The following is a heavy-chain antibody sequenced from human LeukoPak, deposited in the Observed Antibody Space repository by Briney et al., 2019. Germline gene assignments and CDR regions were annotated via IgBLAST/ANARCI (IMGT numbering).Heavy chain of an antibody. Sequence: SVKVSCKASGGTFSSYAISWVRQAPGQGLEWMGGIIPIFGTANYAQKFQGRVTITTDESTSTAYMELSSLRSEDTAVYYCARGAAYYDILTGYYYYYFDYWGQGTLVTVAS. CDR3: ARGAAYYDILTGYYYYYFDY. J-gene: IGHJ4*02. D-gene: IGHD3-9*01. CDR2: IIPIFGTA. CDR1: GGTFSSYA. V-gene: IGHV1-69*05.